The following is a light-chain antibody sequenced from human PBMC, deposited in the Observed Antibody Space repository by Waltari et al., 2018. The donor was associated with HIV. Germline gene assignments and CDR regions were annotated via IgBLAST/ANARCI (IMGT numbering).Light chain of an antibody. V-gene: IGLV2-14*03. Sequence: QSALTQPASVSGSPGQSVTISCTGGNTDIGAFSLVSWYQQRPGEAPQLIIFGVTSRPSGVSSRFSGFKSGHTASLTISGLHDGDEAYYFCSSYSTLKTILFGGGTKLTV. CDR1: NTDIGAFSL. CDR2: GVT. CDR3: SSYSTLKTIL. J-gene: IGLJ3*02.